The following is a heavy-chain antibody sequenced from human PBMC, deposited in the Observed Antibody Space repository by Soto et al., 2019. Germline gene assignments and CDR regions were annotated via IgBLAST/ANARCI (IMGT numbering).Heavy chain of an antibody. CDR3: AKDRRWELPDLPTFDP. CDR1: GFTFSSYG. J-gene: IGHJ5*02. CDR2: ISYDGSNK. D-gene: IGHD1-26*01. Sequence: QVQLVESGGGMVQPGRSLRLSCAASGFTFSSYGMHWVRQAPGKGLEWVAVISYDGSNKYYADSVKGRFTISRDNSKNTLYLQMNSLRAEDTAVYYCAKDRRWELPDLPTFDPWGQGTLVTVSS. V-gene: IGHV3-30*18.